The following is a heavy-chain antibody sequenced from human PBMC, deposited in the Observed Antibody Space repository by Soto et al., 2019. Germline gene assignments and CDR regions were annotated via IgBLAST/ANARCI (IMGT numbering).Heavy chain of an antibody. CDR3: AKDTGNYRVGDY. CDR1: GFTFGTYG. Sequence: QVQLLESGGGVVQPGRSLRLSCAASGFTFGTYGMHWVRQAPGKGLEWVAAISYDGTTKYYADSVKGRFTTSRDNSKNALDLQMNRLRAEDTALYFCAKDTGNYRVGDYWGQGALVSVSS. V-gene: IGHV3-30*18. D-gene: IGHD1-7*01. CDR2: ISYDGTTK. J-gene: IGHJ4*02.